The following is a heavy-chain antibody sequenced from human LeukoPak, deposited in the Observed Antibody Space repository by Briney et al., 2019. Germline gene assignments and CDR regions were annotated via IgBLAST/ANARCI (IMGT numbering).Heavy chain of an antibody. CDR3: ARGIAVAGTSLVNYYYGMDV. Sequence: ASVKVSCKASGYTFTGYYMHWVRQAPGQGLEWMGWINPNSGGTNYAQKFQGWVTMTRDTSISTAYMELSGLRSDDTAVYYCARGIAVAGTSLVNYYYGMDVWGQGTTVTVSS. CDR2: INPNSGGT. V-gene: IGHV1-2*04. D-gene: IGHD6-19*01. J-gene: IGHJ6*02. CDR1: GYTFTGYY.